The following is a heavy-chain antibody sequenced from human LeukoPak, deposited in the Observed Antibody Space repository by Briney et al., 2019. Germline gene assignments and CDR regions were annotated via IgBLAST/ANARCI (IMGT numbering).Heavy chain of an antibody. CDR1: GGSFTDYY. V-gene: IGHV4-34*01. CDR3: ARHSGPYSSSWFDY. Sequence: SETLPLTCAVYGGSFTDYYWSWIRQPPGKGLEWIGSMYYSGSTYHNPSLKSRVTISVDTSKNQFSLKLSSVTAADTAVYYCARHSGPYSSSWFDYWGQGTLVTVSS. J-gene: IGHJ4*02. D-gene: IGHD6-13*01. CDR2: MYYSGST.